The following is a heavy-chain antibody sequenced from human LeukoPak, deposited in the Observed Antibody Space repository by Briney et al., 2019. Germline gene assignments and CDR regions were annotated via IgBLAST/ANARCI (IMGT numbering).Heavy chain of an antibody. Sequence: GGSLRLSCAASGFSFTTYWMSWVRQAPGKGLEWVANIKQDGTEKYYVDSVKGRFTISRDNAKNSLYLQMNSLRAEDTAVYYCARDEYNWNVDAFDIWGQGTVVTVSS. J-gene: IGHJ3*02. V-gene: IGHV3-7*01. CDR1: GFSFTTYW. CDR3: ARDEYNWNVDAFDI. D-gene: IGHD1-20*01. CDR2: IKQDGTEK.